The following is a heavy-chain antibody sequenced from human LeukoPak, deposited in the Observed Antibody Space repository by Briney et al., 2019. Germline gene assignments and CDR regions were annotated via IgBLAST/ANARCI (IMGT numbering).Heavy chain of an antibody. V-gene: IGHV4-39*01. J-gene: IGHJ4*02. CDR1: GGSISSSGYY. CDR2: MSYSGST. CDR3: ARQVVAVAGTGYFDY. Sequence: SETLSLTCTVSGGSISSSGYYWGWIRQPPGKGLECIGIMSYSGSTYYNPSLKSRVTMSVDTSKNQFSLKLNSVTAADTAVYFCARQVVAVAGTGYFDYWGQGTLVTVSS. D-gene: IGHD6-19*01.